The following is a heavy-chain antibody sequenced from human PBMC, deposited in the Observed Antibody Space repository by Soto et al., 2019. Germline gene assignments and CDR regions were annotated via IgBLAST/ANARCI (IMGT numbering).Heavy chain of an antibody. J-gene: IGHJ6*02. Sequence: QVQLVQSGAEVKKPGSSVKVSCKASGGTFSSYAISWVRQAPGQGLEWMGGIIPIFGTANYAQKFQGRVTIPADQSPRTAYMELRSLRSEDTAVYYCANIGAYRSGLDVWGQGTTVTVSS. V-gene: IGHV1-69*01. CDR1: GGTFSSYA. CDR2: IIPIFGTA. D-gene: IGHD6-19*01. CDR3: ANIGAYRSGLDV.